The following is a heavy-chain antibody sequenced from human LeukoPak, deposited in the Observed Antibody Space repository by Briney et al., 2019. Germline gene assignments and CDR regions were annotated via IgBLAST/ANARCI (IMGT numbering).Heavy chain of an antibody. CDR2: INHSGST. CDR3: ARGGSTTVVSFDY. Sequence: SEILSLTCTVHDGSFSGYHRSWIRQPPWKGLEWIGEINHSGSTNYNPSLKSRVTISIDRSKNQFSLKLTSVTAADTAVYYCARGGSTTVVSFDYWGQGTLVTVS. V-gene: IGHV4-34*01. CDR1: DGSFSGYH. D-gene: IGHD4-23*01. J-gene: IGHJ4*02.